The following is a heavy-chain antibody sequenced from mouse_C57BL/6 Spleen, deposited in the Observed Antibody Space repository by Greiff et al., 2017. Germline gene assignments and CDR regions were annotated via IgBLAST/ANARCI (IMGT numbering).Heavy chain of an antibody. CDR1: GFSLTSYG. V-gene: IGHV2-6-1*01. D-gene: IGHD2-4*01. CDR2: IWSDGST. J-gene: IGHJ4*01. Sequence: VQLKESGPGLVAPSQSLSITCTVSGFSLTSYGVHWVRQPPGKGLEWLVVIWSDGSTTYNSALKSRLSISKDNSKSQVFLKMNSLQTDDTAMYYCARHEGVYYDYDNAMDYWGQGTSVTVSS. CDR3: ARHEGVYYDYDNAMDY.